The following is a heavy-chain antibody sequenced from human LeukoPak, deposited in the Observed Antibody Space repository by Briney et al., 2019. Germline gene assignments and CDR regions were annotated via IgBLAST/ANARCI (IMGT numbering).Heavy chain of an antibody. Sequence: GGSLRLSCAASGFTFSSYEMSWVSQDPGKGLEWVSDISIGGSTIYNVDSVKGRFTITRDNAKNSLYLQMNNLRAEDTAAYYCARLDYGSGSYYNWFDPWGQGTLITVSS. V-gene: IGHV3-48*03. J-gene: IGHJ5*02. D-gene: IGHD3-10*01. CDR2: ISIGGSTI. CDR3: ARLDYGSGSYYNWFDP. CDR1: GFTFSSYE.